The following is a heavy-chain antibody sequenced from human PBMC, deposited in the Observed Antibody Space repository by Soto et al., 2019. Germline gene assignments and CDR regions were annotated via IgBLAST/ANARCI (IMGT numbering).Heavy chain of an antibody. V-gene: IGHV3-15*01. CDR3: TAGYCSSTSCSTPVYYYGMYV. Sequence: GGSPRLSFAASGFSFSNAWMRCVRQAPGKGLARAGRIKSKAAGGTADYVAPVKGRLAISRDDSTNTLYLQMNSLKTECAAVYYCTAGYCSSTSCSTPVYYYGMYVWGQGTTVT. CDR2: IKSKAAGGTA. J-gene: IGHJ6*02. CDR1: GFSFSNAW. D-gene: IGHD2-2*01.